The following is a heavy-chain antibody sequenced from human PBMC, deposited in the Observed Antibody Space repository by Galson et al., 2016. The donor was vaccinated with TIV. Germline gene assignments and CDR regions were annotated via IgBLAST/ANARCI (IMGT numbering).Heavy chain of an antibody. CDR3: AKGMAIFGVIPPWGGMDV. CDR1: GFAFDAYA. D-gene: IGHD3-3*01. CDR2: VRYDGSHK. V-gene: IGHV3-30*02. J-gene: IGHJ6*02. Sequence: LRLSCAASGFAFDAYAMHWVRQAPGKGLEWVAFVRYDGSHKNYADSVKGRFTISRDNSKYTLYLQMNSLRAEDTAVYYCAKGMAIFGVIPPWGGMDVWGQGTTVTVSS.